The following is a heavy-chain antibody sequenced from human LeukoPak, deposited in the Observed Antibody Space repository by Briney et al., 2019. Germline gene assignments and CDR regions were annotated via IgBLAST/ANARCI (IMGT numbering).Heavy chain of an antibody. Sequence: GGSLRLSCAASGVTSSSYAMSGVRQAPGWGLLWVSTISSSGGNTYYADSVKGRFTISRDNSKNTLYLQMNSLRVEDTAVYYCANGLAGYYVSSSWGQGTVVTVSS. CDR1: GVTSSSYA. CDR3: ANGLAGYYVSSS. J-gene: IGHJ4*02. D-gene: IGHD3-10*02. V-gene: IGHV3-23*01. CDR2: ISSSGGNT.